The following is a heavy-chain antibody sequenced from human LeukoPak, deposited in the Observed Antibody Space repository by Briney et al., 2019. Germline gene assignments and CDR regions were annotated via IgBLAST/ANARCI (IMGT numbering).Heavy chain of an antibody. D-gene: IGHD6-13*01. CDR3: ARDRVGSSWPPFYYGMDV. CDR1: GFTFSGYY. CDR2: ISRSGSTK. Sequence: GGSLRLSCAASGFTFSGYYMSWLRQAPGKGLEWVSYISRSGSTKYYADSVKGRFTISRDNAKNSLYLQMNSLRAEDTAVYYCARDRVGSSWPPFYYGMDVWGQGTTVTVSS. J-gene: IGHJ6*02. V-gene: IGHV3-11*01.